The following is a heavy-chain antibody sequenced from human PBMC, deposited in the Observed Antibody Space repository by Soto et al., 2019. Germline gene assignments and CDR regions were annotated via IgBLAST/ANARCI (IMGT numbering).Heavy chain of an antibody. D-gene: IGHD3-16*01. Sequence: GASVKVSCKASGGTFSSYAISWVRQAPGQGLEWMGGIIPIFGTANYAQKLQGRVTMTTDTSTSTAYMDLRSLTSDDTAVYYCARDRVAGIWGDAFGIWGQGTMVTVSS. CDR2: IIPIFGTA. CDR1: GGTFSSYA. CDR3: ARDRVAGIWGDAFGI. J-gene: IGHJ3*02. V-gene: IGHV1-69*05.